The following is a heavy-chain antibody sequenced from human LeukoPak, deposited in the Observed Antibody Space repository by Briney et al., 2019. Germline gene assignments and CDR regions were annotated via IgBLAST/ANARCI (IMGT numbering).Heavy chain of an antibody. CDR1: GGTFSSYA. J-gene: IGHJ4*02. CDR2: IIPIFGTA. CDR3: ARAYCGGDCRQPPPSLNDY. V-gene: IGHV1-69*05. Sequence: GASVKVSCKASGGTFSSYAISWVRQAPGQGLEWMGRIIPIFGTANYAQKFQGRVTITTDESTSTAYMELSSLRSEDKAVYYCARAYCGGDCRQPPPSLNDYWGQGTLVTVSS. D-gene: IGHD2-21*02.